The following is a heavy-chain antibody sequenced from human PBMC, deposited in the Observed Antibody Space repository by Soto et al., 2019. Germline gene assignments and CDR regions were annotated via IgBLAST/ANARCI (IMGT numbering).Heavy chain of an antibody. Sequence: SQTLSLTCAISGDIVSSNSAAWNWIRQSPSRGLEWLGGTYYRSKWYNDYAVSVKSRITINPDTSKNQFSLQLNSVTPEDTAVYYCERGLNCSSTSCFYYYYGMDVWGKGTTVTVSS. D-gene: IGHD2-2*01. CDR1: GDIVSSNSAA. V-gene: IGHV6-1*01. J-gene: IGHJ6*04. CDR3: ERGLNCSSTSCFYYYYGMDV. CDR2: TYYRSKWYN.